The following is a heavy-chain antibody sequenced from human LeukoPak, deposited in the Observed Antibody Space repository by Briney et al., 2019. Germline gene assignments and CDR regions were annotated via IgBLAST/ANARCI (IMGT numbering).Heavy chain of an antibody. CDR1: GFTFNTYG. D-gene: IGHD5-18*01. Sequence: PGGSLRLSCAVSGFTFNTYGIHWVRQTPGKGLEWVALISYDGSNKYSADSVKGRFTISRDNSKNTLYLQMNSLRADDTAVYYCAGVDAAMPDAFDIWGQGTTVTVSS. V-gene: IGHV3-30*03. CDR3: AGVDAAMPDAFDI. J-gene: IGHJ3*02. CDR2: ISYDGSNK.